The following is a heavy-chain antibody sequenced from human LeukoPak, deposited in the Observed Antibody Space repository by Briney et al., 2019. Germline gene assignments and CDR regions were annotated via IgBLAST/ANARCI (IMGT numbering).Heavy chain of an antibody. CDR2: MNPNSGNT. CDR1: GYTFTSYD. CDR3: ARAATYYYDSSGYANWFDP. J-gene: IGHJ5*02. V-gene: IGHV1-8*01. Sequence: ASVTVSCKASGYTFTSYDINWVRQATGQGLEWMGWMNPNSGNTGYAQKFQGRVSMTRDTSISTAYMELSSLRSEDTAVYYCARAATYYYDSSGYANWFDPWGQGTLVTVSS. D-gene: IGHD3-22*01.